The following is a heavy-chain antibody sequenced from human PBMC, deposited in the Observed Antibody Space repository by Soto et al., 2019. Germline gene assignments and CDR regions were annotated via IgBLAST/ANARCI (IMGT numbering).Heavy chain of an antibody. V-gene: IGHV4-31*03. CDR2: IYYSGSA. CDR3: AREVSPNSRGWYTVLVRWFDP. CDR1: GGSISSSDYY. D-gene: IGHD6-19*01. Sequence: QVQLQESGPGLVKPSQTLSLTCTVSGGSISSSDYYWSWIRQHPGKGLEWIGYIYYSGSAYYNPSIQSRVNISVETTKHQFSLKVTSVTAADTAVYYCAREVSPNSRGWYTVLVRWFDPWGQGTLVTVSS. J-gene: IGHJ5*02.